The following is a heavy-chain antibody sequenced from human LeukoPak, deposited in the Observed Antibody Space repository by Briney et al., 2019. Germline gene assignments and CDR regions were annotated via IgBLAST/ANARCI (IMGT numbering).Heavy chain of an antibody. Sequence: PGGSLRLSCAASGFTFSSFAMTWVRQAPGKGLEWVSAISGSGGTTYYADSVKGRFTISRDNSKNTLYLQMNSLRAEDTAVYYCAKYGSGSYYFDSWGQGTLVTVSS. D-gene: IGHD3-10*01. J-gene: IGHJ4*02. V-gene: IGHV3-23*01. CDR3: AKYGSGSYYFDS. CDR2: ISGSGGTT. CDR1: GFTFSSFA.